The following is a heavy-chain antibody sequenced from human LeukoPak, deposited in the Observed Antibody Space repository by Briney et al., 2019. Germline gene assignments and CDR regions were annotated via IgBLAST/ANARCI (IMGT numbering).Heavy chain of an antibody. CDR2: INGYSAST. CDR3: ATVGPSMVHVDFDY. J-gene: IGHJ4*02. Sequence: GASLRVSCKASGFTFTTYAMSWVRQAPGQGLEWMSSINGYSASTYYALKVQGRVTISRDTSTSTAYMELKSLRSDDMAVYYCATVGPSMVHVDFDYWGEASMVSVPS. CDR1: GFTFTTYA. V-gene: IGHV1-18*03. D-gene: IGHD2-8*01.